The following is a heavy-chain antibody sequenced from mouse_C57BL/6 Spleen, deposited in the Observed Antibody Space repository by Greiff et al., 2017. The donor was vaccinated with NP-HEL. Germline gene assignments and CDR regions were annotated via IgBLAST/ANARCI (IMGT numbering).Heavy chain of an antibody. CDR1: GYTFTDYN. J-gene: IGHJ4*01. CDR2: INPNNGGT. Sequence: DVKLVESGPELVKPGASVKMSCKASGYTFTDYNMHWVKQSHGKSLEWIGYINPNNGGTSYNQKFKGKATLTVNKSSSTAYMELRSLTSEDSAVYYCARRDYGSDAMDYWGQGTSVTVSS. CDR3: ARRDYGSDAMDY. V-gene: IGHV1-22*01. D-gene: IGHD1-1*01.